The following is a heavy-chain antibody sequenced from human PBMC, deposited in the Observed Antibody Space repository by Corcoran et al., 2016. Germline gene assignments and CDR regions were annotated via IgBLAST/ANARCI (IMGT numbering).Heavy chain of an antibody. CDR1: GFTFSSYW. CDR2: INSDGTST. J-gene: IGHJ3*02. V-gene: IGHV3-74*01. CDR3: ARERTRYCSGGSCYSSYASDI. Sequence: EVQLVESGGGLVQPGGSLRLSCATSGFTFSSYWMHWVRQAPGKGLVCVSRINSDGTSTSYADSVKGRFTISRDNAKNTLYLQMNSLRAEDTAVYYCARERTRYCSGGSCYSSYASDIWGQGTMVTVSS. D-gene: IGHD2-15*01.